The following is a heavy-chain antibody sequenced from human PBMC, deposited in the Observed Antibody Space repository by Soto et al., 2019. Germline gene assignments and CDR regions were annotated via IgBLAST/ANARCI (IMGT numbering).Heavy chain of an antibody. Sequence: QVQLVQSGAEMKKPGSSVKVSCQSSGGTFNTYAMNWVRQAPGQVPEWMGDISPMFGAANYAPKFQGRVTITADESTGTSYMQLSSWTSADTALYFCAREVHVHTPAFVYWGQGTLVTVSS. J-gene: IGHJ4*02. CDR3: AREVHVHTPAFVY. CDR2: ISPMFGAA. CDR1: GGTFNTYA. D-gene: IGHD3-10*02. V-gene: IGHV1-69*19.